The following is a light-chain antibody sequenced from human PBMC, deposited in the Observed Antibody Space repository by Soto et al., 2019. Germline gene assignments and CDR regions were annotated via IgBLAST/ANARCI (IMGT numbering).Light chain of an antibody. V-gene: IGKV3-15*01. J-gene: IGKJ4*01. Sequence: EIVLTQSPATLSLSPGERATLSCRASQSVSSNLAWYQHKAGQTPRLLIYDTSTRATGVPARFSGSRSGTEFTLTMNSLQSEDLAVYYCQRYNNWQLTVCGGNKGEI. CDR2: DTS. CDR3: QRYNNWQLT. CDR1: QSVSSN.